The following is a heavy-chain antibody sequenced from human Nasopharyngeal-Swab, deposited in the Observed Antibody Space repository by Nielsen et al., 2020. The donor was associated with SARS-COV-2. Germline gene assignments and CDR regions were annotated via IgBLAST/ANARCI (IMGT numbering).Heavy chain of an antibody. CDR3: AKEQGYSSSWYGDYYNYYGMDV. CDR2: ISGDGGST. D-gene: IGHD6-13*01. Sequence: GESLKISCAASGFTFDDYAMHWVRQAPGKGLEWVPLISGDGGSTYYADSVKGRFTISRDNSKNSLYLQMNSLRTEDTALYYCAKEQGYSSSWYGDYYNYYGMDVWGQGTTVTVSS. CDR1: GFTFDDYA. V-gene: IGHV3-43*02. J-gene: IGHJ6*02.